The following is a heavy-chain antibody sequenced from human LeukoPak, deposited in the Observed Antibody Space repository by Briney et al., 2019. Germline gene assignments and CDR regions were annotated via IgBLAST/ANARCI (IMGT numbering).Heavy chain of an antibody. CDR1: GGSISSYF. J-gene: IGHJ6*03. CDR2: IYISVTT. CDR3: ARTTSNFNYYMDV. Sequence: PSETLSLTCTVSGGSISSYFWSWIRQPAGKGLEWIGRIYISVTTTHSPSLKSRVSTSVHTSKNQISLKLSSVTAADTAVYYCARTTSNFNYYMDVWGKGTTVTVSS. D-gene: IGHD1-26*01. V-gene: IGHV4-4*07.